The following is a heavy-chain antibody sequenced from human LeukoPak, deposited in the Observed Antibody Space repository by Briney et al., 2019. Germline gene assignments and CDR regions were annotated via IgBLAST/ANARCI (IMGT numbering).Heavy chain of an antibody. CDR1: GYSISSGYY. CDR2: FYHSGST. V-gene: IGHV4-38-2*02. J-gene: IGHJ4*02. CDR3: ASGEDSSFFDY. Sequence: SETLSLTCTVSGYSISSGYYWGWMRQAPGKGLEWVGSFYHSGSTYYNPSLKSRVTISVDTSKNQFSLKLSSVTAADTAVYYCASGEDSSFFDYWGQGTLVTVSS.